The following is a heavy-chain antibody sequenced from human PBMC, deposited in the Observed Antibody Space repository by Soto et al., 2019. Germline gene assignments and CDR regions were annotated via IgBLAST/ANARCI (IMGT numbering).Heavy chain of an antibody. CDR1: GGTFSSYA. Sequence: SVKVSCKASGGTFSSYAISWVRQAPGQGLEWMGGIIPIFGTANYAQKFQGRVTITADKSTSTAYMELSSLRSEDTAVYYCAREDPRVTMIVVVEGGAFDIWGQGTRVTVSS. CDR3: AREDPRVTMIVVVEGGAFDI. D-gene: IGHD3-22*01. V-gene: IGHV1-69*06. J-gene: IGHJ3*02. CDR2: IIPIFGTA.